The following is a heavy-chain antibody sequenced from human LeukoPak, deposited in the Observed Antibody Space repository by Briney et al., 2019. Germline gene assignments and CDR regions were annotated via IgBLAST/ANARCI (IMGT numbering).Heavy chain of an antibody. D-gene: IGHD6-13*01. CDR3: ARIQIAAAGTGDY. V-gene: IGHV1-8*01. CDR2: MNPNSGNT. J-gene: IGHJ4*02. Sequence: GASVKVSCKASGYTFSSSDINWVRQATGQGLEWMGWMNPNSGNTGYAQKFQGRVTMTRNTSISTAYMELSSLRSEDTAVYYCARIQIAAAGTGDYWGQGTLVTVSS. CDR1: GYTFSSSD.